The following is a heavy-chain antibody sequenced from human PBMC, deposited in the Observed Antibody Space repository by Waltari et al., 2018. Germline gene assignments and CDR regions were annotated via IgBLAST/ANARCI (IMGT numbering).Heavy chain of an antibody. V-gene: IGHV3-15*01. Sequence: EVQLVESGGGLVQPGGSLTLSCVVPGFTFSDAWLSWVRQAPGKGREWVGRIKSKSDGGTTDYAAPVKGRFTILRDDSKNTLYVQMNSLKSEDTAVYYCTTDLRNGQLLITRDYWGQGTLVTVSS. J-gene: IGHJ4*02. CDR2: IKSKSDGGTT. D-gene: IGHD3-16*01. CDR3: TTDLRNGQLLITRDY. CDR1: GFTFSDAW.